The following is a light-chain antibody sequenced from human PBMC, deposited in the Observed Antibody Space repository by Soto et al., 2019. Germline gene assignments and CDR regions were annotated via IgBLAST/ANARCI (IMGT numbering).Light chain of an antibody. Sequence: EIVLTQSPGTLSLSPGDRATLSCRASQSVYTNYLAWYQQKPGQAPRLLIYDASARFTGIPDRFSGSGSGTEFTLTISRLEPEDFAVYYCQRYGTSFSFGGGTKVEIK. CDR3: QRYGTSFS. J-gene: IGKJ4*01. V-gene: IGKV3-20*01. CDR1: QSVYTNY. CDR2: DAS.